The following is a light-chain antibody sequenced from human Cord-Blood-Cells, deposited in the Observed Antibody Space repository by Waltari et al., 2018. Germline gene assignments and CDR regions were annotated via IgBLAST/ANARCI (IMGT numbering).Light chain of an antibody. CDR1: SSDVGGYNL. CDR3: CSYAGSTV. V-gene: IGLV2-23*01. J-gene: IGLJ3*02. CDR2: EGS. Sequence: QSALTQPASVSGSPGQSITISCTGTSSDVGGYNLVSWYQQHPGKAPKLMIYEGSKRPSGVSNRFSGSKSGNTASLTISGLQAEDEADYYCCSYAGSTVFGGGTKLTVL.